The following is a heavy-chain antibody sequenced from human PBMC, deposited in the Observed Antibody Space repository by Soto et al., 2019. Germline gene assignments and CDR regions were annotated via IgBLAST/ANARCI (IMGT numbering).Heavy chain of an antibody. Sequence: SETLSLTCAVYGGSFSGYYWSWIRQPPGKGLEWIGEINQSGSTNYNPSLKSRVTISLDTSKNQFSLKLSSLTAADTAVYYCARVLRYMDVWGKGTTVTVSS. V-gene: IGHV4-34*01. J-gene: IGHJ6*03. CDR1: GGSFSGYY. CDR3: ARVLRYMDV. CDR2: INQSGST.